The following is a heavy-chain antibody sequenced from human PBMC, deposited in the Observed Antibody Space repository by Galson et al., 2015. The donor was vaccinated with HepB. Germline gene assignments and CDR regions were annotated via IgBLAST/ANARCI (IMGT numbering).Heavy chain of an antibody. V-gene: IGHV4-31*03. Sequence: TLSLTCTVSGGSISSGGYYWSWIRQHPGKGLEWIGYIYYSGSTYYNPSLKSRVTISVDTSKNQFSLKLSSVTAADTAVYYCARVVYNWNDVGYFDYWGQGTLVTVSS. J-gene: IGHJ4*02. CDR1: GGSISSGGYY. D-gene: IGHD1-1*01. CDR2: IYYSGST. CDR3: ARVVYNWNDVGYFDY.